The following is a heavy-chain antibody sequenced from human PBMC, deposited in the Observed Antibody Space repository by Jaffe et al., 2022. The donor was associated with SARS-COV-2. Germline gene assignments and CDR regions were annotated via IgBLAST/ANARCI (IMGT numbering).Heavy chain of an antibody. CDR1: GGTLNSNP. CDR3: ARDLTTLRPGGDSVAFDL. J-gene: IGHJ3*01. V-gene: IGHV1-69*01. CDR2: LIPVSGTR. Sequence: QVQLIQSGAEVKKPGSSVKVSCKASGGTLNSNPISWVRQAPGQGLEWMGGLIPVSGTRNYAEKFRGRVTITADESTSTVYMELSSLRSDDTAVYYCARDLTTLRPGGDSVAFDLWGQGTMVIVSS. D-gene: IGHD4-17*01.